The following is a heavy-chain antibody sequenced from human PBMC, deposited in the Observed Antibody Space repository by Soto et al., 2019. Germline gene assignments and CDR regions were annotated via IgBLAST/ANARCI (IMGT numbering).Heavy chain of an antibody. D-gene: IGHD5-18*01. Sequence: GASVKVSCKASGYTFTSYYMHWVRQAPGQGLEWMGIINPSGGSTSYAQKFQGRVTMTRDTSTSTVYMELSSLRSEDTAVYYCVRVYLSDTRYGHVGNNWFDPWGQGTLVTVS. CDR3: VRVYLSDTRYGHVGNNWFDP. CDR2: INPSGGST. V-gene: IGHV1-46*03. CDR1: GYTFTSYY. J-gene: IGHJ5*02.